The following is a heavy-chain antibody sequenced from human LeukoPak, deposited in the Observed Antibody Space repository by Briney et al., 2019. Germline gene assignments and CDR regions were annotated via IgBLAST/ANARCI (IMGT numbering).Heavy chain of an antibody. CDR1: GYTFTSYY. CDR3: ARGQSNRLLWVGESLSNINPFDY. J-gene: IGHJ4*02. V-gene: IGHV1-46*01. Sequence: GASVKVSCKASGYTFTSYYMHWVRQAPGQGLEWMGIIDPSGVSTTYAQKFQGRVTMTRDMSTSTVYMELNSLRSEDTAVYYCARGQSNRLLWVGESLSNINPFDYWGQGTLVTVSS. D-gene: IGHD3-10*01. CDR2: IDPSGVST.